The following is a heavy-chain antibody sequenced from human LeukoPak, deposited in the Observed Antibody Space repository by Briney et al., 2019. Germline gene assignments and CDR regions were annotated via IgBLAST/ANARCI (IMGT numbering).Heavy chain of an antibody. CDR2: IYPGDSDT. CDR1: GYSFTSYW. CDR3: VRSRYDFWGGPIHSPD. Sequence: GESLKISCKGSGYSFTSYWIGWVRQMPGKGLEWMGIIYPGDSDTRYSPSLQGQVTISADKSISTAYLQWSSLKASDTAMYYCVRSRYDFWGGPIHSPDWGQGTLVTVSS. D-gene: IGHD3-3*01. V-gene: IGHV5-51*01. J-gene: IGHJ4*02.